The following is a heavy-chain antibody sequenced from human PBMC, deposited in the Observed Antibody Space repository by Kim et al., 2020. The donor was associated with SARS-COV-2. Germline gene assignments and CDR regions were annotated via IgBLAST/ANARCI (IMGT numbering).Heavy chain of an antibody. CDR3: AKPPYCSGGSCRDY. J-gene: IGHJ4*02. D-gene: IGHD2-15*01. V-gene: IGHV3-30-3*02. Sequence: ADSVKGRFTTARDNSKNTLYLQMNSLRAEDTAVYYCAKPPYCSGGSCRDYWGQGTLVTVSS.